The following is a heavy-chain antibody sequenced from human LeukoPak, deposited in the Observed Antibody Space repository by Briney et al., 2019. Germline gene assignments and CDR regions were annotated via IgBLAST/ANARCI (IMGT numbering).Heavy chain of an antibody. Sequence: GASVKVSCKASGGTFSNYTIRWVRQAPGQGLEWMGGIIPIFGTANYAQKFQGRVTITADKSTSTAYVELSSLRSEDTAMYYCARDRIAVTGRKYYYYMDVWGKGTTVTVS. CDR1: GGTFSNYT. CDR2: IIPIFGTA. J-gene: IGHJ6*03. V-gene: IGHV1-69*06. D-gene: IGHD6-19*01. CDR3: ARDRIAVTGRKYYYYMDV.